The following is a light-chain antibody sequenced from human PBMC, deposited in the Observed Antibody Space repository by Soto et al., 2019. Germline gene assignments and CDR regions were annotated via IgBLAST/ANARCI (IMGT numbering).Light chain of an antibody. CDR3: QSYDTSLSGSV. V-gene: IGLV1-40*01. Sequence: QSVLTQPPSGSGAPGQRVTISCTGTSSNIGAGYDVHWYQQLPGTAPKPLIYGNINRPSGVPDRFSGSRSGTSASLAITGLQAEDEADYYCQSYDTSLSGSVFGGGTKVTVL. J-gene: IGLJ2*01. CDR2: GNI. CDR1: SSNIGAGYD.